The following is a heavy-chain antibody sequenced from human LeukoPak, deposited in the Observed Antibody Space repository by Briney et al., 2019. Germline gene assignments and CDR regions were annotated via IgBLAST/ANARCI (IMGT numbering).Heavy chain of an antibody. J-gene: IGHJ4*02. CDR2: IYYDGYP. D-gene: IGHD5-18*01. CDR1: GASLSSYF. V-gene: IGHV4-59*01. CDR3: ARGQKYRSGYTVAELGSGYFDY. Sequence: SETLSLTCNVSGASLSSYFWSWIRQPPGKGLEWIGYIYYDGYPNYSPSLRSRITISVEKSKNQFSLRLSSVTAADTAVYYCARGQKYRSGYTVAELGSGYFDYWGQGPLVTVSS.